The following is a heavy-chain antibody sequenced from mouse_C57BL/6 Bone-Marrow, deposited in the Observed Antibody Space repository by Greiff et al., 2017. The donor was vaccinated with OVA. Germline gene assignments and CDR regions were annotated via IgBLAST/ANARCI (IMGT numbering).Heavy chain of an antibody. CDR3: ARWPYYGSSNWYFDV. J-gene: IGHJ1*03. V-gene: IGHV1-59*01. Sequence: QVQLQQPGAELVRPGTSVKLSCKASGYTFTSYWMHWVKQRPGQGLEWIGVIDPSDSYTNYNQKFKGKATLTVDTSSSTAYMQLSSLTSEDSAVYYCARWPYYGSSNWYFDVWGTGTTVTVSS. CDR1: GYTFTSYW. D-gene: IGHD1-1*01. CDR2: IDPSDSYT.